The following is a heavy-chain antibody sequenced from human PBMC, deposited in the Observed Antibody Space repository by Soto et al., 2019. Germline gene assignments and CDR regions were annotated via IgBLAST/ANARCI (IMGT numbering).Heavy chain of an antibody. CDR1: GFTFINYA. CDR2: ISGGGDRT. CDR3: ARKVLGSTSRPDWWDLDL. V-gene: IGHV3-23*01. Sequence: EVQLLESGGGLVQPGGSLRLSCVGSGFTFINYAMNWVRQTPGKGLEWVSGISGGGDRTFDADSVKGRFTISSDNSKNTLNLQMNSLRADDTAVYYCARKVLGSTSRPDWWDLDLWGRGTLVTVSS. D-gene: IGHD2-2*01. J-gene: IGHJ2*01.